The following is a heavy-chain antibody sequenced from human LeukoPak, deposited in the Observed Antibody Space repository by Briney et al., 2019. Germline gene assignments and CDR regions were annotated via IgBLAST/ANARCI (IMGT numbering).Heavy chain of an antibody. CDR3: ARGAGYDSSGYYYGLAY. V-gene: IGHV4-61*02. CDR2: IDTSGST. D-gene: IGHD3-22*01. J-gene: IGHJ4*02. CDR1: GGSISAGTSY. Sequence: PSETLSLTCTVSGGSISAGTSYWSWIRQPAGKGLEWIGRIDTSGSTNYNPSLKSRLNISLDTSKHHFSLKLSSVTAADTAVYYCARGAGYDSSGYYYGLAYWGQGTLVTVSS.